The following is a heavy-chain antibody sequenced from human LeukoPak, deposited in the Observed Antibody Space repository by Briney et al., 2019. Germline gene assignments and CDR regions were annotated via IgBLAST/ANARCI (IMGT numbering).Heavy chain of an antibody. J-gene: IGHJ4*02. Sequence: ASVKVSCKASGYTFTSYDIIWVRQASGQGLEWMGWMNPNSGHTGYAQKFQGRVTMTRTTSISAAYMELTSLTSEDSAVYYCARSIVGVRKRNDYWGQGTLVTVSS. CDR1: GYTFTSYD. D-gene: IGHD1-26*01. CDR2: MNPNSGHT. V-gene: IGHV1-8*01. CDR3: ARSIVGVRKRNDY.